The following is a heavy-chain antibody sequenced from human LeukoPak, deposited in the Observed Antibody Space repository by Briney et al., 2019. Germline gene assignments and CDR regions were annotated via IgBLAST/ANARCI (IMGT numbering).Heavy chain of an antibody. V-gene: IGHV3-48*03. CDR3: ARDHPHGSTSGY. D-gene: IGHD2-2*01. CDR1: GFTFSSYE. Sequence: GGSLRLSCAASGFTFSSYEMNWVRQAPGKGLVWVSYISSSGSTIYYADSVKGRFTISRDNAKNSLYLQMNSLRAEDTAVYYCARDHPHGSTSGYWGQGTLVTVSS. CDR2: ISSSGSTI. J-gene: IGHJ4*02.